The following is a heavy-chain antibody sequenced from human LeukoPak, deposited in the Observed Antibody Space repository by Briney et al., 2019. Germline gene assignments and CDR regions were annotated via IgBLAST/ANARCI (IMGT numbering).Heavy chain of an antibody. V-gene: IGHV3-48*04. CDR2: IRSSGSPT. Sequence: GGSLRLSCAASGFTFSSYGMNWVRQAPGKGLEWVSYIRSSGSPTYYADSVKGRFTISRDNARNSLFLQMNSLRAEDTAVYYCARDLRYCSSASCSENGAFDIWGQGTMVTVSS. CDR3: ARDLRYCSSASCSENGAFDI. CDR1: GFTFSSYG. D-gene: IGHD2-2*01. J-gene: IGHJ3*02.